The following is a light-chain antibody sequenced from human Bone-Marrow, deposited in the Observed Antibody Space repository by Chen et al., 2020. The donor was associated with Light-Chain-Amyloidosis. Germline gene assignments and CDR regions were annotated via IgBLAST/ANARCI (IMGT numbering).Light chain of an antibody. V-gene: IGKV4-1*01. J-gene: IGKJ1*01. CDR2: WAS. CDR3: QQYYSTPLT. Sequence: DIVMTQSPDSLAVSLGERATINCKSSQRVLYSSNNKNYLAWYQQKPGQPPKLLIYWASTRESGVPDRFSGSGSGTDFTLPISSLQAEDVAVYYCQQYYSTPLTFGQGTKVEIK. CDR1: QRVLYSSNNKNY.